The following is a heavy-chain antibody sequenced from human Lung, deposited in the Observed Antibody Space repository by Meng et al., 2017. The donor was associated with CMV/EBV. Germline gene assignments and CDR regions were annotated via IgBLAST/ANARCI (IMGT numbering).Heavy chain of an antibody. CDR1: GGSISSYY. CDR3: AREVKGSYDFWSGYNWFEP. J-gene: IGHJ5*02. V-gene: IGHV4-59*01. Sequence: SXTLSLXCTVSGGSISSYYWSWIRQPPGKGLEWIGHIYYSGSTNYNPSLKSRVTISVDTSKNQFSLKLSSVTAADTAVYYCAREVKGSYDFWSGYNWFEPWXQGTXVTVSS. D-gene: IGHD3-3*01. CDR2: IYYSGST.